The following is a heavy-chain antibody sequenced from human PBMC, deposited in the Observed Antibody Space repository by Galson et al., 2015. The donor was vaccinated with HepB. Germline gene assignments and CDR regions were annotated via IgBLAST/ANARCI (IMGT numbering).Heavy chain of an antibody. V-gene: IGHV3-23*05. J-gene: IGHJ4*02. Sequence: SLRLSCATSGFTFTNYAMSWVRQAPGKGLEWVSGIIAIGTSTHYADSVKGRFTISRDNSKNTIYLQMNSLRAEDSAVYYCAKEYADKLMTSETAALFEYWGQGALVTVSS. CDR2: IIAIGTST. CDR1: GFTFTNYA. D-gene: IGHD2-21*02. CDR3: AKEYADKLMTSETAALFEY.